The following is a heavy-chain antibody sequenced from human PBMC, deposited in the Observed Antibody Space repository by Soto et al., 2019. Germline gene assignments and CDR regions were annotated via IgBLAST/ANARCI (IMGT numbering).Heavy chain of an antibody. Sequence: GGSLRLSCAASGFTFSSYAMSWVRQAPGKGLEWVSAISGSGGSTYYADSVKGRFTISRDNSKNTLYLQMNSLRAEDTAVYYCANLMSMITFGGGADYWGQGTLVTVSS. CDR3: ANLMSMITFGGGADY. V-gene: IGHV3-23*01. CDR2: ISGSGGST. J-gene: IGHJ4*02. D-gene: IGHD3-16*01. CDR1: GFTFSSYA.